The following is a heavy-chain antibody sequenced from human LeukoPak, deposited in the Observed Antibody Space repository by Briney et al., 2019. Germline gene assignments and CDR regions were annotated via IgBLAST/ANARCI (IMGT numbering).Heavy chain of an antibody. J-gene: IGHJ4*02. CDR2: ISSSGSTI. V-gene: IGHV3-11*01. CDR3: AKECTMIVVGPSGG. CDR1: GFTFSDYY. D-gene: IGHD3-22*01. Sequence: GGSLRLSCAASGFTFSDYYMSWIRQAPGKGLEWVSYISSSGSTIYYADSVKGRFTISRDNSKNTLYLQMNSLRAEDTAVYYCAKECTMIVVGPSGGWGQGTLVTVSS.